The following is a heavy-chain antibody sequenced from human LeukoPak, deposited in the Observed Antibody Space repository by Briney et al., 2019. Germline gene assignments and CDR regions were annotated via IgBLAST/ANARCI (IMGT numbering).Heavy chain of an antibody. D-gene: IGHD6-19*01. CDR2: INHSGST. J-gene: IGHJ4*02. CDR1: GGSISSTYS. CDR3: ARLYTVAGIDY. Sequence: SETLSLTCIVSGGSISSTYSWGWIRQPPGKGLEWIGEINHSGSTNYNPSLKSRVTISVDTSKYQFSLKLSSVTAADTAVYYCARLYTVAGIDYWGQGTLVTVSS. V-gene: IGHV4-34*01.